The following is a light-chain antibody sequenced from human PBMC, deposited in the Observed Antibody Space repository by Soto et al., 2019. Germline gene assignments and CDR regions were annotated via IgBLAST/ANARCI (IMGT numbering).Light chain of an antibody. Sequence: DIQMTQSPSTLSASVGDRVTITCRASQSISTWLAWYQQKPGKAPKVLIYDASSLESGVPSRFSGSGSGTEFTLTISSLQPDDVATYHCQQYNSYSWTFGQGTKVDIK. J-gene: IGKJ1*01. V-gene: IGKV1-5*01. CDR3: QQYNSYSWT. CDR2: DAS. CDR1: QSISTW.